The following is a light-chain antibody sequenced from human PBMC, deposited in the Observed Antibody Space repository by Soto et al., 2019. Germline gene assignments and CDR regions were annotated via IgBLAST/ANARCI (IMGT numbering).Light chain of an antibody. Sequence: DIQMTQSPSSLSASVGDRVTITCQASQDISNYLNWYQQKPGKAPNLLIYDASNLETGVPSRFSGSGSGTEFTLTIDRLQPDDFATYYCQQYHTSSITFGQGTRLEIK. CDR2: DAS. CDR1: QDISNY. V-gene: IGKV1-33*01. J-gene: IGKJ5*01. CDR3: QQYHTSSIT.